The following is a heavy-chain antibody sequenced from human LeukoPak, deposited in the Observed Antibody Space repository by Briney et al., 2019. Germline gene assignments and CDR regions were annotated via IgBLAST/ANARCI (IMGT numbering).Heavy chain of an antibody. J-gene: IGHJ4*02. D-gene: IGHD6-19*01. CDR2: IYYSGST. CDR3: ARQRSGSGWYHYFDY. V-gene: IGHV4-39*01. CDR1: GGAISRSSYY. Sequence: SETLSLTCTVSGGAISRSSYYWGWIRQPPGKALEWIGSIYYSGSTYYNPSLKSRVTISVDTSKNQFSLKLSSVTAADTAVYSCARQRSGSGWYHYFDYWGQGTLVTVSS.